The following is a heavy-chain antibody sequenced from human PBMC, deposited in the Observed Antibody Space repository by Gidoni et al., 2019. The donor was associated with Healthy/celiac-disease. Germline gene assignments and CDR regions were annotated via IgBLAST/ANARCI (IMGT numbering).Heavy chain of an antibody. CDR2: IYYSGST. CDR3: ARSVVTMVQGVIGAENWFDP. D-gene: IGHD3-10*01. CDR1: GGSISSSSYY. V-gene: IGHV4-39*01. Sequence: QLQLQESAPGLVKPSETLSLTCTVSGGSISSSSYYWGWIRQPPGKGLEWIGSIYYSGSTYYNPSLKSRVTISVDTSKNQFSLKLSSVTAADTAVYYCARSVVTMVQGVIGAENWFDPWGQGTLVTVSS. J-gene: IGHJ5*02.